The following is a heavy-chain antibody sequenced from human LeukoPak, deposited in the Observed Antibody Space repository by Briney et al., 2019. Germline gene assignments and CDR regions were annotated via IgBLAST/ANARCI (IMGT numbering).Heavy chain of an antibody. CDR2: INHIGST. Sequence: SDTLSLTCAVYGGSFSGYYWSWIRQPPGKGLEWIGEINHIGSTNYNPSLKSRVTISVDTSKNQFSLKLSSVTAADTAVYYCARGLRIAAARVPLAPRFDYWGQGTLVTVSS. D-gene: IGHD6-13*01. V-gene: IGHV4-34*01. CDR3: ARGLRIAAARVPLAPRFDY. J-gene: IGHJ4*02. CDR1: GGSFSGYY.